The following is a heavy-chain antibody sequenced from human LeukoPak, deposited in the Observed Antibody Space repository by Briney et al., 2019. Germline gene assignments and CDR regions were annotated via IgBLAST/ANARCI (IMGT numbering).Heavy chain of an antibody. CDR2: ISSDGSTT. CDR1: GFTFSSYW. CDR3: ARDNSWNYPDY. D-gene: IGHD1-7*01. J-gene: IGHJ4*02. V-gene: IGHV3-74*01. Sequence: TGGSLRLSCAASGFTFSSYWMHWVRQAPGKGLVWVSRISSDGSTTRYADSVKGRFTISRDNAKNTLSLQMNSLRDEDTAVYYCARDNSWNYPDYWGQGTLVTVSS.